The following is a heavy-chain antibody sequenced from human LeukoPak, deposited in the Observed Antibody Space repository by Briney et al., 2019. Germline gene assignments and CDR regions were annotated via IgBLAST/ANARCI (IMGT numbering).Heavy chain of an antibody. CDR2: INTNTGNP. CDR1: GYTFTTYA. D-gene: IGHD5-12*01. V-gene: IGHV7-4-1*02. J-gene: IGHJ4*02. Sequence: ASVKVSCKASGYTFTTYAMNWVRQAPGQGLQWMGWINTNTGNPTYAQGFTGRFVFSLDTSVSTAYLQISSLKAEDTAMYYCARNSRVASTSGLNYWGQGTLVTVSS. CDR3: ARNSRVASTSGLNY.